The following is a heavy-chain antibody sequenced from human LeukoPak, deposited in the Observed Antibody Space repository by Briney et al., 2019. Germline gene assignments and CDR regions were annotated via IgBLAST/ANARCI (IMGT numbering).Heavy chain of an antibody. CDR3: ARVRDGYNLDY. CDR1: GYSISSSYY. CDR2: IYYSGST. V-gene: IGHV4-61*01. Sequence: PSETLSLTCAVSGYSISSSYYWSWIRQPPGKGLEWIGYIYYSGSTNYNPSLKSRVTISVDTSKNQFSLKLGSVTAADTAVYYCARVRDGYNLDYWGRGTLVTVSS. J-gene: IGHJ4*02. D-gene: IGHD5-24*01.